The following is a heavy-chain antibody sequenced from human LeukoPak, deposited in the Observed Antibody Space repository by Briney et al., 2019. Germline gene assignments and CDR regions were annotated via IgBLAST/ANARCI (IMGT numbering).Heavy chain of an antibody. D-gene: IGHD3-10*01. CDR2: IWYDGSNK. V-gene: IGHV3-33*01. Sequence: GGSLRLSCAASGFIFSNYGMHRVRQAPGKGLEWVAIIWYDGSNKYYADSVKGRFTISRDNSKNTLYLQMNSLRAEDTAVYYCARDSANAFDIWGQGTMVTVSS. J-gene: IGHJ3*02. CDR1: GFIFSNYG. CDR3: ARDSANAFDI.